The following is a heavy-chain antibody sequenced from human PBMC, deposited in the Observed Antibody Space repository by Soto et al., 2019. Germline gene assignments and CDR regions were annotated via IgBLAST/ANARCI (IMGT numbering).Heavy chain of an antibody. D-gene: IGHD3-10*01. CDR2: INHSGST. V-gene: IGHV4-34*01. CDR3: ARGLGLYYYGSGSYSGFGY. CDR1: GGSFSGYY. J-gene: IGHJ4*02. Sequence: QVQLQQWGAGLLKPSETLSLTCAVYGGSFSGYYWSWIRQPPGKGLEWIGEINHSGSTNYNPSLTSRVTISVATSKNQFSLKLSSVTAADTAVYYCARGLGLYYYGSGSYSGFGYWGQGTLVTVSS.